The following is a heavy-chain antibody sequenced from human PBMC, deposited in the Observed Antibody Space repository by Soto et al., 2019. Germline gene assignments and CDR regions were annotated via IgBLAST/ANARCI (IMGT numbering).Heavy chain of an antibody. Sequence: QVQLVQSGAEVKKPGSSVKVSCKASGGTFSSYTISWVRQAPGQGREWMGRIIPILGIANYAQKFQGRVTITADKSTSTAYMELSSVRSEDTAVYYCARGRTAGDYWGKGTLVTVSS. J-gene: IGHJ4*02. CDR3: ARGRTAGDY. CDR1: GGTFSSYT. V-gene: IGHV1-69*02. CDR2: IIPILGIA.